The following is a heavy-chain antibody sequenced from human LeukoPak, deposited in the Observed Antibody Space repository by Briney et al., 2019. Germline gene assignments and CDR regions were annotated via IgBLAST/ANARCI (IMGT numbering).Heavy chain of an antibody. CDR2: ISPSGGST. Sequence: ASVKVSCKASGYTFTSHYIHWVRHAPVQGLEWMGMISPSGGSTSYPQKFKVRVTMTRDTSTSTVYMELSTLSSEDTAVYFCSRDGVVATYYFDYWGQGTLVTVSS. J-gene: IGHJ4*02. D-gene: IGHD3-3*01. CDR3: SRDGVVATYYFDY. V-gene: IGHV1-46*01. CDR1: GYTFTSHY.